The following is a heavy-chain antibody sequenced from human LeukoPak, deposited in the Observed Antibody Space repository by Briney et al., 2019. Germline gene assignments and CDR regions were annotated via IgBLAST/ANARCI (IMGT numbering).Heavy chain of an antibody. Sequence: GESLRLSCAASGFTFSSYDMHWVRQATGKGLEWVSAIGTAGDTYYPGSVKGRFTISRENAKNSLYLQMNSLRAGDTAVYYCARGRLRLGELSFWGAFDIWGQGTMVTVSS. CDR3: ARGRLRLGELSFWGAFDI. J-gene: IGHJ3*02. CDR2: IGTAGDT. D-gene: IGHD3-16*02. V-gene: IGHV3-13*01. CDR1: GFTFSSYD.